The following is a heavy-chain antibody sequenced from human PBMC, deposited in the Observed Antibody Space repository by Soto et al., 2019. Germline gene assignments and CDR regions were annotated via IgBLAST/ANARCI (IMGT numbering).Heavy chain of an antibody. J-gene: IGHJ4*02. CDR1: GFTLSTYA. CDR2: ISGSGGTT. CDR3: AKEDYYDSSRSLDH. Sequence: GGSLRLSCAASGFTLSTYAMSWVRQAPGKGLEWISLISGSGGTTYYAGSVKGRFTISRDNSRNTLYLQMRSLRAEDTAVYYCAKEDYYDSSRSLDHWGQGTLVTVSS. D-gene: IGHD3-22*01. V-gene: IGHV3-23*01.